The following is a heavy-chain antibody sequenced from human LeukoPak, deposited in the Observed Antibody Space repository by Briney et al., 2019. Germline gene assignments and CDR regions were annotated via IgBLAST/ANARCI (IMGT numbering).Heavy chain of an antibody. D-gene: IGHD3-10*01. V-gene: IGHV4-30-4*08. CDR2: IYYSGST. J-gene: IGHJ5*02. CDR3: ARTYGSGSYYH. Sequence: SETLSLTCTVSGGSISSYYWSWIRQPPGKGLEWIGYIYYSGSTYYNPSLKSRVTISVDTSKNQFSLKLSSVTAADTAVYYCARTYGSGSYYHWGQGTLVTVSS. CDR1: GGSISSYY.